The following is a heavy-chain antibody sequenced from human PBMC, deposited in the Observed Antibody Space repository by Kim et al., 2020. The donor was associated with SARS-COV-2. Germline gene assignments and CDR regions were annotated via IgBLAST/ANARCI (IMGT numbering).Heavy chain of an antibody. J-gene: IGHJ5*02. V-gene: IGHV4-59*08. CDR2: IYYSGST. CDR1: GGSISSYN. CDR3: ARQFSHDRRFDP. Sequence: SETLSLTCTVSGGSISSYNWSWIRQPPGKGLEWIGYIYYSGSTNYNPSLKSRVTISVDTSKNQFSLKLSSVTAADTAVYYCARQFSHDRRFDPWGQGTLV. D-gene: IGHD3-22*01.